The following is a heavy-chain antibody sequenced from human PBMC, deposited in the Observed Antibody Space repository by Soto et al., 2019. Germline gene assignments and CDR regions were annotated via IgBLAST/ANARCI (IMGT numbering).Heavy chain of an antibody. CDR2: IYYSGTT. CDR1: GYSIIRRNW. Sequence: SETLSLTCAGSGYSIIRRNWWGWIRQPPGKGLEWIGYIYYSGTTYYNPSLKSRVTMSVDTSKNQFSLKLTSVTAVDTAVYYCARREIQGLIDYWGQG. J-gene: IGHJ4*02. V-gene: IGHV4-28*01. CDR3: ARREIQGLIDY. D-gene: IGHD1-26*01.